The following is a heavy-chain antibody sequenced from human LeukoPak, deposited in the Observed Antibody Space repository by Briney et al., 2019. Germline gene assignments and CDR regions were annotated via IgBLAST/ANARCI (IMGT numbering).Heavy chain of an antibody. J-gene: IGHJ4*02. CDR1: GFTFTSSA. V-gene: IGHV1-58*01. CDR2: IVVGSGNT. Sequence: ASVKVSCKASGFTFTSSAVQWVRQARGQRLEWIGWIVVGSGNTNYAQKFQERVTITRDMSTSTAYMELSSLRSEDTAVYYCAAVGRPSGYDSNYWGQGTLVTVSS. CDR3: AAVGRPSGYDSNY. D-gene: IGHD5-12*01.